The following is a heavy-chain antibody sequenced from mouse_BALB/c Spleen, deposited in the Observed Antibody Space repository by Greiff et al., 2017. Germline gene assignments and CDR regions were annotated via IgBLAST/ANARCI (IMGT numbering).Heavy chain of an antibody. V-gene: IGHV1-4*02. CDR2: INPSSGYT. CDR1: GYTFTSYT. CDR3: ARSYGYDRYFDV. J-gene: IGHJ1*01. Sequence: QVQLQQSAAELARPGASVKMSCKASGYTFTSYTMHWVKQRPGQGLEWIGYINPSSGYTEYNQKFKDKTTLTADKSSSTAYMQLSSLTSEDSAVYYCARSYGYDRYFDVWGAGTTVTVSS. D-gene: IGHD2-2*01.